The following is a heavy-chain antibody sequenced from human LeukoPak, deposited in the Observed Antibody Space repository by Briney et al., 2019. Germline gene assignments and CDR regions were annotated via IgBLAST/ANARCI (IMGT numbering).Heavy chain of an antibody. CDR2: ISYDGCNE. V-gene: IGHV3-30-3*01. CDR1: GFTFSSYA. J-gene: IGHJ4*02. D-gene: IGHD6-13*01. Sequence: GGSLRLSCAASGFTFSSYAMHWVRQAPGKGLEWVAVISYDGCNEYYADSVKGRLTISRDNSRNTLYLQMSSLRADDTAVYYCARDRSSFDLWGQGALVTVSS. CDR3: ARDRSSFDL.